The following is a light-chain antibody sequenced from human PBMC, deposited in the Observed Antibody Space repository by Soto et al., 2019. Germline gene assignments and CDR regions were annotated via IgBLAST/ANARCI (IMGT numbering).Light chain of an antibody. V-gene: IGKV1-5*03. J-gene: IGKJ1*01. Sequence: DIQMTQSPSTLSASVGDRVTITCRASQSISSWLAWYQQKPGKAPKLLIYEASSLGSGVPSRFSGSGSGTEFTLTISSLQPDDFATYYCHQYNSFPTFGQGTKVEIK. CDR1: QSISSW. CDR2: EAS. CDR3: HQYNSFPT.